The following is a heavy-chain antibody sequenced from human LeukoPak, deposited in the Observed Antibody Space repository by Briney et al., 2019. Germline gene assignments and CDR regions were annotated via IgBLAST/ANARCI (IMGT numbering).Heavy chain of an antibody. D-gene: IGHD5-24*01. CDR2: IYSGGST. J-gene: IGHJ4*02. CDR3: ARGDEMATIRYDY. V-gene: IGHV3-53*01. CDR1: GFTVSSNY. Sequence: GGSLRLSCAASGFTVSSNYMSWVRQAPGKGLEWVSVIYSGGSTYYADSVKGRFTISRDNSKNTLYLQMNSLRAEDTAVYYCARGDEMATIRYDYWGQGTLVTVSS.